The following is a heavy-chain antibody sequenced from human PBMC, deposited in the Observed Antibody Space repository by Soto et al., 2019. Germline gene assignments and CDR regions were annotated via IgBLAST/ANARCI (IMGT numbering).Heavy chain of an antibody. CDR2: IYYSGST. Sequence: SETLSLTCTVSGGSISSGAYYWSWIRQPPGKGLEWIGYIYYSGSTYYNPSLKSRVTISVDTSKNQFSLKLSSVTAADTAVYYCAREEGADGAFDIWGQGTMVTVSS. V-gene: IGHV4-30-4*01. CDR1: GGSISSGAYY. J-gene: IGHJ3*02. CDR3: AREEGADGAFDI.